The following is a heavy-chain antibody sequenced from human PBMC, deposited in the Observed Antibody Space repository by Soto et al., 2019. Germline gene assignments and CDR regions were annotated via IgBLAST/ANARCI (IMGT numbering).Heavy chain of an antibody. J-gene: IGHJ6*02. V-gene: IGHV1-69*12. CDR1: GGTFSSYA. D-gene: IGHD3-10*01. Sequence: QVQLVQSGAEVKKPGSSVKVSCKASGGTFSSYAINWVRQAPGQGLEWMGGIIRIFGTPDYAQRFRGRVTFTADESTSTADMELSSLRSEDTAVYYCARQGSNEYYYYGMDVWGQGTTVTVSS. CDR3: ARQGSNEYYYYGMDV. CDR2: IIRIFGTP.